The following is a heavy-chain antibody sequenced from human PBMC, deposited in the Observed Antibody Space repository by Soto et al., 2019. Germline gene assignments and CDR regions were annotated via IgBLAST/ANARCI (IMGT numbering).Heavy chain of an antibody. CDR3: ARVRGGGPFDD. J-gene: IGHJ4*02. CDR1: GGSISSGGYY. V-gene: IGHV4-31*03. D-gene: IGHD1-26*01. CDR2: IYYSGST. Sequence: QVQLQESGPGLVKPSQTLSLTCTVSGGSISSGGYYWIWIRQHPGKGLEWFGYIYYSGSTYYNPSLKSRVTISVDTSKNHFSPKLSSVTAADTAVYYCARVRGGGPFDDWRQGTLVTVSS.